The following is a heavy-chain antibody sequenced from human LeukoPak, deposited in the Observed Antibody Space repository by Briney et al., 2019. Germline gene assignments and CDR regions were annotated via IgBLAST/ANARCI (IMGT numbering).Heavy chain of an antibody. Sequence: SQTLSLTCALSGDIVSSNSAAWNWIRQSPSRGLEWLGRTYYRSKWYNDYAVSVKSRITINPDTSKNQFSLQLNSVTPEGTAVYYCARDRRYCSGGSCSNYYYGMDVWGQGTTVTVSS. V-gene: IGHV6-1*01. D-gene: IGHD2-15*01. CDR3: ARDRRYCSGGSCSNYYYGMDV. J-gene: IGHJ6*02. CDR2: TYYRSKWYN. CDR1: GDIVSSNSAA.